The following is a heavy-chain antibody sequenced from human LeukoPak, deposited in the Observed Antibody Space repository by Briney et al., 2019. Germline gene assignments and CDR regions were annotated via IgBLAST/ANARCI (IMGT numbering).Heavy chain of an antibody. CDR1: GYTLTELS. V-gene: IGHV1-24*01. CDR2: FDPEDGET. CDR3: ATRVGATDYFDY. D-gene: IGHD1-26*01. Sequence: ALVKVSCKVSGYTLTELSMHWVRQAPGKGLGWMGGFDPEDGETIYAQKFQGRVTMTEDTSTDTAYMELSSLRSEDTAVYYCATRVGATDYFDYWGQGTLVTVSS. J-gene: IGHJ4*02.